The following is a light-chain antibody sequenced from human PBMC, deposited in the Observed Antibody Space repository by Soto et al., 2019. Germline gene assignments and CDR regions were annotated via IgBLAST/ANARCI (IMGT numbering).Light chain of an antibody. CDR2: DTS. CDR3: QHRKNWPYT. CDR1: QDINNY. Sequence: EIVLTQSPATLSFSPGERATLSCRASQDINNYLAWYQQKPGQAPRLLFYDTSNRATGIPARFSGSGSGTDFTLTISSLEPEDFAVYFCQHRKNWPYTFGQGTKLEIK. V-gene: IGKV3-11*01. J-gene: IGKJ2*01.